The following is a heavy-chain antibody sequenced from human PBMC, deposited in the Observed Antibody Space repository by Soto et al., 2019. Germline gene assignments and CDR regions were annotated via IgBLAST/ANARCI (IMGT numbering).Heavy chain of an antibody. CDR3: ARGVPAAGTDWFDP. J-gene: IGHJ5*02. D-gene: IGHD6-13*01. V-gene: IGHV4-4*07. CDR1: GGSISNYY. Sequence: SETLSLTCTVSGGSISNYYWSWIRQSAEKRLEWIGRVSSTGSSYYNPSLKSRVTISVDTSKNQVSLNLTSVAAADTAVYYCARGVPAAGTDWFDPWGQGTLVTVSS. CDR2: VSSTGSS.